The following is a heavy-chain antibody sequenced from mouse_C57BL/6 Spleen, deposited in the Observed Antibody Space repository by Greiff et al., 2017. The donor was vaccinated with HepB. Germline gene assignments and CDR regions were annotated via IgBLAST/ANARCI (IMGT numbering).Heavy chain of an antibody. Sequence: EVKLMESGGGLVKPGGSLKLSCAASGFTFSSYTMSWVRQTPEKRLEWVATISGGGGNTYYPDSVKGRFTISRDNAKNTLYLQMSSLRSEDTALYYCAIYYDYSYWGQGTLVTVSA. CDR2: ISGGGGNT. CDR1: GFTFSSYT. D-gene: IGHD2-4*01. J-gene: IGHJ3*01. V-gene: IGHV5-9*01. CDR3: AIYYDYSY.